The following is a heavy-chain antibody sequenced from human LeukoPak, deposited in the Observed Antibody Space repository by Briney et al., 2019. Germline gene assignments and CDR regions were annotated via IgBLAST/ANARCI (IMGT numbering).Heavy chain of an antibody. CDR2: IYYSGST. Sequence: SETLSLTCTVSGGSISSSNYYWGWIRQPPGKGLEWIGSIYYSGSTYYNPSLKSRVTISVDTSKNQFSLKLSSVTAADTAVYYCARAGFWSDPLDYWGQGTLVTVSS. D-gene: IGHD3-3*01. J-gene: IGHJ4*02. CDR3: ARAGFWSDPLDY. V-gene: IGHV4-39*07. CDR1: GGSISSSNYY.